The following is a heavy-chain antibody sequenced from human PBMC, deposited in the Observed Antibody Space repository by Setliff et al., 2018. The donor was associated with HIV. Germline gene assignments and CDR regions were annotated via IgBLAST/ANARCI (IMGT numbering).Heavy chain of an antibody. D-gene: IGHD3-16*02. J-gene: IGHJ4*02. CDR1: GGTFRNYA. V-gene: IGHV1-46*01. Sequence: ASVKVSCKASGGTFRNYAISWVRQATGQGLEWMGIINPTGASTTYAQQFQGRVTMTRDTSTTTAYMELSSLRSEDTAVYYCARDVTKDMITFGEVIVTSRGYFDSWGQGTLVTVSS. CDR3: ARDVTKDMITFGEVIVTSRGYFDS. CDR2: INPTGAST.